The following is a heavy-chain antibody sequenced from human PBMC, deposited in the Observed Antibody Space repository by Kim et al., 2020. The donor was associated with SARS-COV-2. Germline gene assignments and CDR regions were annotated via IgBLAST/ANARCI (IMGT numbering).Heavy chain of an antibody. CDR3: ARQTGPPYCGGDCYYLSWFDP. V-gene: IGHV5-51*01. CDR2: IYPSDSDT. J-gene: IGHJ5*02. D-gene: IGHD2-21*01. Sequence: GESLKISCKGSGYSFTSYWIGWVRQMPGKGLEWMGIIYPSDSDTRYSPSFQGQVTISADKSISTAYLQWSSLKASDTAMYYCARQTGPPYCGGDCYYLSWFDPWGQGTLVTVSS. CDR1: GYSFTSYW.